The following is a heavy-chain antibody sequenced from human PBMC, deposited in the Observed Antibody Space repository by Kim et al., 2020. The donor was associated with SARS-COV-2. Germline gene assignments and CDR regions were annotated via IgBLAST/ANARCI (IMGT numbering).Heavy chain of an antibody. J-gene: IGHJ5*02. D-gene: IGHD6-13*01. CDR3: ARPRIAAAGSHWFDP. Sequence: PSLKSRVTISVDTSKNQFSLKLSSVTAADTAVYYCARPRIAAAGSHWFDPWGQGTLVTVSS. V-gene: IGHV4-39*01.